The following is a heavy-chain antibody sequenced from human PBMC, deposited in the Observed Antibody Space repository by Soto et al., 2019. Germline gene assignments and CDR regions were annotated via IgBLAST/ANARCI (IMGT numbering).Heavy chain of an antibody. J-gene: IGHJ4*02. D-gene: IGHD3-22*01. Sequence: GASVKVSCKASGYTFTSYYMHWVRQAPGQGLEWMGIINPSGGSTSYAQKFQGRVTMTRDTSTSTVYMELSSLRSEDTAVYYCARAYYYYDSSGYSEYWGQGTLVTVSS. CDR3: ARAYYYYDSSGYSEY. CDR2: INPSGGST. V-gene: IGHV1-46*03. CDR1: GYTFTSYY.